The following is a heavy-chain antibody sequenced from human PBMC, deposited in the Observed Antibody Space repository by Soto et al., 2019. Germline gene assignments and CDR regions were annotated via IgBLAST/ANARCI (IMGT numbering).Heavy chain of an antibody. CDR2: INPSGGST. J-gene: IGHJ4*02. CDR1: GYTFTSYY. V-gene: IGHV1-46*03. D-gene: IGHD6-13*01. CDR3: AGGVGSSSWYKGDYFDY. Sequence: GASVKVSCKASGYTFTSYYMHWVRQAPGQGLEWMGIINPSGGSTSYAQKFQGRVTMTRDTSTSTVYMELSSLRSEDTAVYYCAGGVGSSSWYKGDYFDYWGQGTLVTVSS.